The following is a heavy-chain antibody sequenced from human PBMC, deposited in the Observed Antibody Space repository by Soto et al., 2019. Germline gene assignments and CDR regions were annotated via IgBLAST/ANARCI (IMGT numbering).Heavy chain of an antibody. V-gene: IGHV4-4*02. CDR1: GDSINNSHW. CDR3: AREVNSSPARGPNWFDP. CDR2: TYHSGTT. J-gene: IGHJ5*02. D-gene: IGHD6-13*01. Sequence: QVQLQESGPGLVQPSGTLSLTCAVSGDSINNSHWWSWVRQTPGKGLEWIGETYHSGTTNYNPSLKTRVTISIDKSKNQFSLKMTSVTAADTAVYYCAREVNSSPARGPNWFDPWGQGTRVTVSS.